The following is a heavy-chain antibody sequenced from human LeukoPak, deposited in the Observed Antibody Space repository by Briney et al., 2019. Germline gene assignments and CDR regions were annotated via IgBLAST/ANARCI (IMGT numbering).Heavy chain of an antibody. Sequence: ASVKVSCKASGYTFTIYGISWVRQAPGQGLEWMGWISAYNGNTNYAQKLQGRVTMTTDTSTSTAYMELRSLRSDDTAVYYCARFSLRFLEWLPRFDYWGQGTLVTVSS. D-gene: IGHD3-3*01. V-gene: IGHV1-18*01. CDR1: GYTFTIYG. CDR2: ISAYNGNT. CDR3: ARFSLRFLEWLPRFDY. J-gene: IGHJ4*02.